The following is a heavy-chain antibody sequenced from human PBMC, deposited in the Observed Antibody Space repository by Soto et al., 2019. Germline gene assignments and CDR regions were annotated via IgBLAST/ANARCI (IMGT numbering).Heavy chain of an antibody. J-gene: IGHJ2*01. CDR3: ASQETYYDILSGYYPKYFAL. D-gene: IGHD3-9*01. CDR2: ISSSSSYI. Sequence: EVQLVESGGGLVKPGGSLRLSCAASGFTFSSYSMNWVRQAPGKGLEWVSSISSSSSYIYYADSVKGRFTIARDNAENLLYLQMNGLRAEDTAGYYCASQETYYDILSGYYPKYFALCVRGTLVTVSS. CDR1: GFTFSSYS. V-gene: IGHV3-21*01.